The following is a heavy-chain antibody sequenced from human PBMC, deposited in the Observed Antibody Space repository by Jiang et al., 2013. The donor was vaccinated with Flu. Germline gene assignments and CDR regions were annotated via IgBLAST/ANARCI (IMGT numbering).Heavy chain of an antibody. CDR2: IYPSDSDT. Sequence: GAEVKKPGESLKISCKGSGYSFPDYWIGWVRQMPGKGLEWMGIIYPSDSDTKYNPSFQGQVTISADKSINTAYLQWSSLKASDTAMYYCARRMSPLSGLDFWGQGTLVTVSS. CDR3: ARRMSPLSGLDF. CDR1: GYSFPDYW. J-gene: IGHJ4*02. V-gene: IGHV5-51*01. D-gene: IGHD2-15*01.